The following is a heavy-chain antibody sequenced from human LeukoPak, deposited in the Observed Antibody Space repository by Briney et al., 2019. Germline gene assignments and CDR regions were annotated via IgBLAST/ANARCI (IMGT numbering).Heavy chain of an antibody. V-gene: IGHV1-69*01. CDR1: GGIFSSYA. CDR3: AREGVAMGWDYFDY. Sequence: SVKVSCKASGGIFSSYAISWVRQAPGQGLEWMGGITPIFGTTNYAQKFQGRVTITADESTSTAYMELSSLRSEDTAVYYCAREGVAMGWDYFDYWGQGTLVTVSS. D-gene: IGHD5-18*01. J-gene: IGHJ4*02. CDR2: ITPIFGTT.